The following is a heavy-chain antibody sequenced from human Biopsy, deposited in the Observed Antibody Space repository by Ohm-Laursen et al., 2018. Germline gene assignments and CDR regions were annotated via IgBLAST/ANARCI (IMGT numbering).Heavy chain of an antibody. CDR2: IITVSETA. V-gene: IGHV1-69*13. J-gene: IGHJ6*02. CDR1: GGAFTNYA. CDR3: VAYPSSGFFENNDDFAMDV. Sequence: GASVTVSCQASGGAFTNYAINWVRQAPGHGLEWMGGIITVSETAGYAERFQGRVTITADVTTTTAYMDLSGLRSEDTAVYYCVAYPSSGFFENNDDFAMDVWGQGTTVMVSS. D-gene: IGHD6-19*01.